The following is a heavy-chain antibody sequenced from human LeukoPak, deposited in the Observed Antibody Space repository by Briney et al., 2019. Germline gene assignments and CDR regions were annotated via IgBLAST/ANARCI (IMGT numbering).Heavy chain of an antibody. D-gene: IGHD2-15*01. V-gene: IGHV1-2*02. CDR2: INPNDGDT. CDR1: GYTFTDYY. CDR3: ARVEGGGSGGNP. J-gene: IGHJ5*02. Sequence: ASVKVSCKASGYTFTDYYMHWVRQAPGQGFEWMGWINPNDGDTNYAQKFQGRVTMTRDTSISTAYMELSSLRSEDTAVYYCARVEGGGSGGNPWGQGTLVTVSS.